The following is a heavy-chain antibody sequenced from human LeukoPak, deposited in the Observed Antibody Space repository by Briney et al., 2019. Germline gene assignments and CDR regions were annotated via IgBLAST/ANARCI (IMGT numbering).Heavy chain of an antibody. CDR1: GYSINNYW. J-gene: IGHJ5*02. CDR3: ARQEYCSGGSCYTWFDP. D-gene: IGHD2-15*01. V-gene: IGHV5-51*01. CDR2: IYPADSDI. Sequence: GESLKISCKGSGYSINNYWIGWVRQMPGKGLEWMGIIYPADSDIRYSPFFQGQVTISADKSISTAYLQWSSPKASDTAIYYCARQEYCSGGSCYTWFDPWGQGTLVIVSS.